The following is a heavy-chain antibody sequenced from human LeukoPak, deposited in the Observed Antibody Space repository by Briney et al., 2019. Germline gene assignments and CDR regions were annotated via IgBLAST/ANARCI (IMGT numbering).Heavy chain of an antibody. V-gene: IGHV4-34*01. Sequence: KSSETLSLTCAVYGGSFSGYYWSWIRQPPGKGLEWIGETNHSGSTNYNPSLKSRVTISVDTSKNQFSLKLSSVTAADTAVYYCARGSGVVAARTFDYWGQGTLVTVSS. CDR3: ARGSGVVAARTFDY. J-gene: IGHJ4*02. CDR1: GGSFSGYY. CDR2: TNHSGST. D-gene: IGHD2-15*01.